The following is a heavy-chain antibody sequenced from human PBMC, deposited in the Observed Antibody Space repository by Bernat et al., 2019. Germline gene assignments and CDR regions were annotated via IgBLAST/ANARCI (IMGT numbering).Heavy chain of an antibody. Sequence: QMQLEESGPGLVKPSETLSLNCSVSGGSISISTYYWGWIRQPPGEGLEWIGTIYYSGSTYYNPSLKSRVTISVDTSKNQFSLKRSSVTAADTAVYYCARRGGVTKDYYYMDVWGKGTTVTVSS. CDR3: ARRGGVTKDYYYMDV. D-gene: IGHD4-17*01. CDR1: GGSISISTYY. CDR2: IYYSGST. J-gene: IGHJ6*03. V-gene: IGHV4-39*01.